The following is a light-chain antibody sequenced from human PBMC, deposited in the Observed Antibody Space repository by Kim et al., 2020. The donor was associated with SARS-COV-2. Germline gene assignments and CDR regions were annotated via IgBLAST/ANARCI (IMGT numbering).Light chain of an antibody. CDR2: KAS. J-gene: IGKJ5*01. CDR3: QQFYNYPVN. CDR1: QSIYSY. V-gene: IGKV1-5*03. Sequence: VGDRVTNTCRASQSIYSYLDWYQQKPGNVPKILIYKASTLESGGPARFSGSESGTEFTLTIRSLQPDDFATYYCQQFYNYPVNFGPGKRLEIK.